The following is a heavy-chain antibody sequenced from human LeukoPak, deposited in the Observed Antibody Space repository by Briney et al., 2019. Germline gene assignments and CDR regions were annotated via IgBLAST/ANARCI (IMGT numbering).Heavy chain of an antibody. Sequence: GGSLRLSCAASGFTFSSYSMNWVRQAPGKGLEWVSSISSSSSYIYYAGSVKGRFTISRDNAKNSLYLQMNSLRAEDTAVYYCARDNPPWYYGSGSYPAYFDYWGQGTLVTVSS. CDR3: ARDNPPWYYGSGSYPAYFDY. V-gene: IGHV3-21*01. CDR1: GFTFSSYS. CDR2: ISSSSSYI. J-gene: IGHJ4*02. D-gene: IGHD3-10*01.